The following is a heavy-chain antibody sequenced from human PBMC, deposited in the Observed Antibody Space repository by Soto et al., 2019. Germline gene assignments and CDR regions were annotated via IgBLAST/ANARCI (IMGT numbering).Heavy chain of an antibody. CDR3: ARSVGSGGVMGGFDF. Sequence: QVQLVQSGVEVKKPGSAVKVSCKASGGTFKMYAMNWVRQAPGQGLEWIGGIIPIFDTPKYAQQFQGRVTITVDESTDTAYMELSRLRSEDAAIYYCARSVGSGGVMGGFDFWGQGTQVNVSS. V-gene: IGHV1-69*01. CDR2: IIPIFDTP. CDR1: GGTFKMYA. D-gene: IGHD3-16*01. J-gene: IGHJ4*02.